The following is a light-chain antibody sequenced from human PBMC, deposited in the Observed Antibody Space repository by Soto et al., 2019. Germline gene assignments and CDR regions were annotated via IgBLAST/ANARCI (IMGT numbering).Light chain of an antibody. CDR2: GAS. CDR1: QSVSTN. V-gene: IGKV3-15*01. CDR3: QQYDYWYT. J-gene: IGKJ2*01. Sequence: EIVMTQSPATLSVSPGQRATLSCRASQSVSTNLGWYQQRPGQAPRLLIHGASPRATGIPARFSGSGSGTEFTLTISSLQSEDFTLYYCQQYDYWYTLGQGTKREIK.